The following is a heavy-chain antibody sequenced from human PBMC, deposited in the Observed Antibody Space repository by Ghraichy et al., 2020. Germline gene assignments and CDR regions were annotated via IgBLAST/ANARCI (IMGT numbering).Heavy chain of an antibody. V-gene: IGHV3-30*18. CDR2: ISYDGYNK. Sequence: GGSLRLSCAASGFTFNSYGMHWVRQAPGKGLEWVAVISYDGYNKNYADSVKGRFTISRDNSENTLYLQMNSLRAEDTAVYYCAKDPRWSQGGYYYYYGMDVWGQGTTVTVSS. J-gene: IGHJ6*02. D-gene: IGHD2-15*01. CDR1: GFTFNSYG. CDR3: AKDPRWSQGGYYYYYGMDV.